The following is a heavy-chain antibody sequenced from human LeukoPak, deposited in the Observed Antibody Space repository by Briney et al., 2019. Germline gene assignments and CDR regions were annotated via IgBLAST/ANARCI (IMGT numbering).Heavy chain of an antibody. D-gene: IGHD4-17*01. CDR1: GYTFTGYY. V-gene: IGHV1-2*02. CDR2: INPNSGGT. J-gene: IGHJ4*02. Sequence: ASVKVSCKASGYTFTGYYMHWVRQAPGQGLEWMGWINPNSGGTNYAQKFQGRVTMTRDTSISTAYMELSRLRSDDTAVYYCATPTVTTGYYFDYWGQGTLVTVSS. CDR3: ATPTVTTGYYFDY.